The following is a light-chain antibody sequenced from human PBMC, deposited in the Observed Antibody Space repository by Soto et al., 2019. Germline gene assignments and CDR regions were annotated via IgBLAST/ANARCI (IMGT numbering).Light chain of an antibody. J-gene: IGKJ2*01. CDR3: QQYHDSPMNT. V-gene: IGKV1-6*01. CDR1: QGIRND. CDR2: AAS. Sequence: AIQMTQSPSSLSASVGDRVTITCRASQGIRNDLGWYQQKPGKAPKLLIYAASSLQSGVPSRFSGSGSGTDFTLTISSLQPEDFATYYCQQYHDSPMNTFGQGTKLQIK.